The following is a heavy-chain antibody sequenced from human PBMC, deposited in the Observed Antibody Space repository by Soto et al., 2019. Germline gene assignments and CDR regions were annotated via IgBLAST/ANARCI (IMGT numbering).Heavy chain of an antibody. J-gene: IGHJ4*02. V-gene: IGHV1-18*01. CDR1: GYTFTSYG. CDR3: ARAVPEPFWSGYYVDY. D-gene: IGHD3-3*02. CDR2: ISAYNGNT. Sequence: QVQLVQSGAEVKKPGASVKVSCKASGYTFTSYGISWVRQAPGQGLEWLGWISAYNGNTNYAQKLQGRVTMTTDPSTSTTYMELRRLRSDDTAVYYCARAVPEPFWSGYYVDYWGQGTLVTVSS.